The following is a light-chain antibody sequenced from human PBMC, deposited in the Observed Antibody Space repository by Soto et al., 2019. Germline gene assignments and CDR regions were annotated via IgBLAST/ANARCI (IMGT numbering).Light chain of an antibody. V-gene: IGKV1-5*01. J-gene: IGKJ1*01. Sequence: DIQMTQSPSTLSASVENRVTITCRASQSISNWLAWYQQKPGKAPKLLIYDASTLDSGVPSPFSGSGSGTEFTLTISSLQPDDFATYYCQQYNSYPWTFGQGTKVEIK. CDR3: QQYNSYPWT. CDR2: DAS. CDR1: QSISNW.